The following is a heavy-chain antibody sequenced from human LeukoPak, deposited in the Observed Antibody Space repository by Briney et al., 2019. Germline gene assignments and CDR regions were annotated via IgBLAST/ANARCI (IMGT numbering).Heavy chain of an antibody. Sequence: GGSLRLSCAASGFTFSDYYMSWIRQAPGKGLEWVSYISSSGSTIYYADSVKGRFTISRDNAKNSLYLQMNSLRAEDTAVYYCARVSLVFSYYDSRARLNWFDPWGQGTLVTVSS. D-gene: IGHD3-22*01. CDR3: ARVSLVFSYYDSRARLNWFDP. CDR2: ISSSGSTI. V-gene: IGHV3-11*01. J-gene: IGHJ5*02. CDR1: GFTFSDYY.